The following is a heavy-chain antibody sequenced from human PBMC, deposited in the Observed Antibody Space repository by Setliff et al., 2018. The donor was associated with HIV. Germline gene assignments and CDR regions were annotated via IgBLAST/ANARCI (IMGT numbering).Heavy chain of an antibody. CDR3: SRGGRPTDEYVWFDP. V-gene: IGHV3-49*03. D-gene: IGHD2-15*01. J-gene: IGHJ5*02. CDR1: GFTFGEYP. CDR2: IRTKNYRGTT. Sequence: GGSLRLSCATSGFTFGEYPMGWFRQAPGKGLEWVSFIRTKNYRGTTEYAASVEGRFTISRDDSRGVAYLQMNSLKSEDTAVNYCSRGGRPTDEYVWFDPWGQGTQVTVSS.